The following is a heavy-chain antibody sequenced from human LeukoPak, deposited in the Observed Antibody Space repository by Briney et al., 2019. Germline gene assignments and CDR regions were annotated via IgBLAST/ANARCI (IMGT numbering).Heavy chain of an antibody. CDR2: INPSSGGT. V-gene: IGHV1-2*02. J-gene: IGHJ5*02. D-gene: IGHD2-21*02. Sequence: GASVTVSFTASGYTFTVYYIHWVRQAPAQGIEWLGWINPSSGGTKYAQKFQGRVTMTRDTSISTAHMELNRLTSEDTAVYYCARDQVYYGSDWCWLDPWGQGTLVTVSS. CDR3: ARDQVYYGSDWCWLDP. CDR1: GYTFTVYY.